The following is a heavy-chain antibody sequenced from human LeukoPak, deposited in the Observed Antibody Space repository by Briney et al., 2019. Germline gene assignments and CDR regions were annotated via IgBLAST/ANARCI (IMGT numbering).Heavy chain of an antibody. V-gene: IGHV1-69*06. D-gene: IGHD4-17*01. CDR1: GGTFSNYD. CDR3: ARVSPNTVTTLQYFDY. J-gene: IGHJ4*02. Sequence: SVKVSCKASGGTFSNYDISWVRQAPGQGLEWMGGIIPIFGTSNYAQKFQGRVTIIADKSTSTAYMELSSLRSEDTAVYYCARVSPNTVTTLQYFDYWGQRTLVTVSS. CDR2: IIPIFGTS.